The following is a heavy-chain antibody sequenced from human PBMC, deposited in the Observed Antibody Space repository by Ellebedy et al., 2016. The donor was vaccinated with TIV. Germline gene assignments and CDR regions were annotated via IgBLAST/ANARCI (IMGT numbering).Heavy chain of an antibody. Sequence: MPSETLSLTCTVSGGSISSSSYYWGWIRQPPGKGLEWIGSIYYSGTTYYNPSLKSRVTISVDTSKNQFSLKLSSVTAADTAVFYCARHVPSRADYGDYENFFDYWGQGMLVTVSS. V-gene: IGHV4-39*01. J-gene: IGHJ4*02. CDR2: IYYSGTT. CDR3: ARHVPSRADYGDYENFFDY. D-gene: IGHD4-17*01. CDR1: GGSISSSSYY.